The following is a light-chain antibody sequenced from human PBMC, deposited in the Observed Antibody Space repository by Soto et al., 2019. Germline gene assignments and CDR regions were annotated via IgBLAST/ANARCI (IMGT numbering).Light chain of an antibody. CDR1: SSDVGGYNY. J-gene: IGLJ2*01. V-gene: IGLV2-14*01. Sequence: QSALTQPASVSGSPGQSITISCTGTSSDVGGYNYVSWYQQHPGKAPKLMIYDVSNRPSGVSNRFSGSKSGNTASLTISGLQAEDEADYYCSSSTSSSRVLFGGGTKLTVL. CDR2: DVS. CDR3: SSSTSSSRVL.